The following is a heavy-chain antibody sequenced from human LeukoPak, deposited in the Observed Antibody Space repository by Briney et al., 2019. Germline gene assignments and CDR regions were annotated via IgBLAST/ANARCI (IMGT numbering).Heavy chain of an antibody. V-gene: IGHV3-30-3*01. CDR1: GFTFSSYA. CDR3: AVDYDYWSAYLSGIRMTPKR. J-gene: IGHJ4*02. Sequence: GGSLRLSCAASGFTFSSYAMHWVRQAPGKGLEWVAVISYDGSNKYYADSVKGRFTISRDNSKNTLYLQMNSLRAEDTAVYYCAVDYDYWSAYLSGIRMTPKRGGQGTLVTVSS. D-gene: IGHD3-3*01. CDR2: ISYDGSNK.